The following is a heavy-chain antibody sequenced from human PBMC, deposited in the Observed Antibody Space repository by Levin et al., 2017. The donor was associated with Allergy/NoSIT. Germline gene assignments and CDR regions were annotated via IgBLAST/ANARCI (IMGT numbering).Heavy chain of an antibody. CDR3: ARDRGILTGYYFDFDY. J-gene: IGHJ4*02. D-gene: IGHD3-9*01. CDR1: GFTFSNYW. Sequence: GGSLRLSCAASGFTFSNYWMSWVRQAPGKGLEWVANIKKDGSETYYADSVKGRFTISRDNARNSLYLQMSSLRAEDTAVYYCARDRGILTGYYFDFDYWGQGTLVTVSS. CDR2: IKKDGSET. V-gene: IGHV3-7*01.